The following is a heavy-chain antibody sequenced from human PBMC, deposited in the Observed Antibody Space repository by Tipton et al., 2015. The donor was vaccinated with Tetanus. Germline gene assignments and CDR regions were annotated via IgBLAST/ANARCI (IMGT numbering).Heavy chain of an antibody. Sequence: QLVQSGAEVRKSGESLKISCKASGYDFANYWIGWVRQMPGKGPEWVGIIYPGDSDTVYSPSFQGQVTVSADMSIRVAYLQWSSLKASDSAMYYCARLNWNYSFLPYYFVHWGRGTLVTVSS. D-gene: IGHD1-7*01. CDR1: GYDFANYW. V-gene: IGHV5-51*01. CDR2: IYPGDSDT. CDR3: ARLNWNYSFLPYYFVH. J-gene: IGHJ4*02.